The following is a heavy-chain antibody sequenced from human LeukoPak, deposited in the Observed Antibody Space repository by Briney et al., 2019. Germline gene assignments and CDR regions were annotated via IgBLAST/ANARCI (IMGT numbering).Heavy chain of an antibody. CDR2: IYPGDSDT. CDR3: TRHREPGIAAAGPDY. J-gene: IGHJ4*02. CDR1: GYSFTSYW. D-gene: IGHD6-13*01. Sequence: GESLKISCKGSGYSFTSYWIGWVRQMPGKGLEWMGIIYPGDSDTRYSPSFQGQVTISVDKSISTAYLQWSSLQASDSAMYYCTRHREPGIAAAGPDYWGQGTLVTVSS. V-gene: IGHV5-51*01.